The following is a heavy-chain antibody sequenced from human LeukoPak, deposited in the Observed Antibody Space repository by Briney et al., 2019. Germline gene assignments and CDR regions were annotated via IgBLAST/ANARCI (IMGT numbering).Heavy chain of an antibody. V-gene: IGHV3-23*01. J-gene: IGHJ4*02. D-gene: IGHD1-26*01. CDR3: AEGGRGGGPFGR. Sequence: GGSLRLSCVASGFTVYSFAMSWVRQAPGKGLEWVSLITGGGGSTDYADSVKGRFTISRDNSKNTLYLQMNSLRVEDTATYYWAEGGRGGGPFGRWGQGTVLTVSS. CDR2: ITGGGGST. CDR1: GFTVYSFA.